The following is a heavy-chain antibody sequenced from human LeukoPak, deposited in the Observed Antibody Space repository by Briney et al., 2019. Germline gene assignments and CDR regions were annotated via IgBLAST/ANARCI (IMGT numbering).Heavy chain of an antibody. CDR1: GYTFTNYD. D-gene: IGHD1-26*01. CDR3: ARVTGSIDY. CDR2: MNPKSGYT. J-gene: IGHJ4*02. Sequence: ASVKVSCKASGYTFTNYDINWVRQAIGQGRKWMGWMNPKSGYTGYARKSQGRVTMTRDTSISTAYMELGSLRSEDTAVYYCARVTGSIDYWGQGTLVTVSS. V-gene: IGHV1-8*01.